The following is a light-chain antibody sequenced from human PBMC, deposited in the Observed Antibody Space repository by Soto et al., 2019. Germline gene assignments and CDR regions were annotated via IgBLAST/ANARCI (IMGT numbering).Light chain of an antibody. J-gene: IGLJ1*01. Sequence: QSVLTQPASVSGSPGQSITIACTGTSSDIGGYNFVSWNQQHPGKAPKLLIYDVGNRPSGVSNRFSGSKSGNTASLTISGRQAEDEAHYYCNSYRTVSTYVFGTGTKLTVL. CDR2: DVG. CDR1: SSDIGGYNF. V-gene: IGLV2-14*01. CDR3: NSYRTVSTYV.